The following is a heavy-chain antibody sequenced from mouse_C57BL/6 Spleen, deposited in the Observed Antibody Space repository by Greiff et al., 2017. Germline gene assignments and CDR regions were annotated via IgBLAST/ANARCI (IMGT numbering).Heavy chain of an antibody. D-gene: IGHD1-1*02. Sequence: EVKVVESGGGLVQPGGSMKLSCVASGFTFSNYWMNWVRQSPEKGLEWVAQIRLKSDNYATHYAESVKGRFTISRDDSKSSVYLQMNNLRAEDTGIYYCTGGGENYFDYWGQGTTLTVSA. CDR2: IRLKSDNYAT. CDR1: GFTFSNYW. CDR3: TGGGENYFDY. V-gene: IGHV6-3*01. J-gene: IGHJ2*01.